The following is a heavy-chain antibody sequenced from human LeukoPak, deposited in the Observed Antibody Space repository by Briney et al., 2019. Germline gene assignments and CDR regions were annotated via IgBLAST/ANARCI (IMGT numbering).Heavy chain of an antibody. Sequence: SVKVSCKASGGTFSSYAISWVRQAPGQGLEWMGGIIPIFGTANYAQKFQGRVTITADESTSTAYMELSSLRSEDTAVCYCARRKSYCSGGSCYNWFDPWGQGTLVTVSS. CDR1: GGTFSSYA. V-gene: IGHV1-69*01. D-gene: IGHD2-15*01. J-gene: IGHJ5*02. CDR2: IIPIFGTA. CDR3: ARRKSYCSGGSCYNWFDP.